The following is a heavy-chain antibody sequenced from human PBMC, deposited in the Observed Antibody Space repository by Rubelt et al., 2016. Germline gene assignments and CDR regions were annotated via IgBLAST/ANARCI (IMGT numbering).Heavy chain of an antibody. Sequence: GGLVQPGRSLRLSCAASGFTFSTYWMSWVRQAPGKGLEWVANIKQDGSEKYYVDSVKGRFTISRDNAKNSLYLKMDSLRAEDTAVYDCATYCGSDPCYGWNYYGMDVWGQGTTVTVSS. CDR2: IKQDGSEK. J-gene: IGHJ6*02. D-gene: IGHD2-21*02. CDR3: ATYCGSDPCYGWNYYGMDV. CDR1: GFTFSTYW. V-gene: IGHV3-7*02.